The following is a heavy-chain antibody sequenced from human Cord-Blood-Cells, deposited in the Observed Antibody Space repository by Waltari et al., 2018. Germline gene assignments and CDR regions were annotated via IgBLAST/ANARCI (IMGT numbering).Heavy chain of an antibody. CDR3: AREGVEYSSSWGWFDP. J-gene: IGHJ5*02. V-gene: IGHV1-69*01. D-gene: IGHD6-6*01. CDR2: IIPIFGTA. CDR1: GGIFSSYA. Sequence: QVQLVQSGAEVKKPGSSVKVSCKASGGIFSSYAISWVRQAPGQGLEWMGGIIPIFGTANYAQKFQGRVTITADESTSTAYMELSSLRSEDTAVYYCAREGVEYSSSWGWFDPWGQGTLVTVSS.